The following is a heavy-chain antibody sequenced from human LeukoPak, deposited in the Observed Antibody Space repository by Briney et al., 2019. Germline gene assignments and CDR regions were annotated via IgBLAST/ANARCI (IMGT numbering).Heavy chain of an antibody. CDR1: GGSISTSAYY. CDR2: IYYSGNT. CDR3: ARLLVVRGSDY. V-gene: IGHV4-39*01. D-gene: IGHD3-22*01. J-gene: IGHJ4*02. Sequence: SETLSLTCIVSGGSISTSAYYWGWIRQPPGEGLQWIGSIYYSGNTYYNSSLRSRVTISVDTSTSQFSLRLSSVTAADTAVYYCARLLVVRGSDYWGQGTLVTVSS.